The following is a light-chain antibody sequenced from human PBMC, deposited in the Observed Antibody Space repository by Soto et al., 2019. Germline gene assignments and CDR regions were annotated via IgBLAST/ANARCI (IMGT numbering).Light chain of an antibody. V-gene: IGKV3-11*01. J-gene: IGKJ4*01. CDR2: DAS. CDR1: QSVSSY. Sequence: EIVLTQSPATLSLSPGERATLPCRASQSVSSYLAWYQQKLGQAPRLLIYDASNRATGIPARFSGSGSGTDFTLTISSLEPEDFAVYYCQQRTNWPLTFGGGTKVEI. CDR3: QQRTNWPLT.